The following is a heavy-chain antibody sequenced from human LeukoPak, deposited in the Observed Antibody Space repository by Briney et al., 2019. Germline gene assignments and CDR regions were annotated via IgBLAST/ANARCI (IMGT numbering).Heavy chain of an antibody. D-gene: IGHD4-17*01. J-gene: IGHJ4*02. CDR2: INPNSGGT. Sequence: ASVKVSCKASGYTFTGYYMHWVRQAPGQGLEWMVWINPNSGGTNYAQKFQGRVTMTRDTSISTAYMELSRLRFDDTAVYYCASGDYGDPPLNYWGQGTLVTVSS. CDR1: GYTFTGYY. V-gene: IGHV1-2*02. CDR3: ASGDYGDPPLNY.